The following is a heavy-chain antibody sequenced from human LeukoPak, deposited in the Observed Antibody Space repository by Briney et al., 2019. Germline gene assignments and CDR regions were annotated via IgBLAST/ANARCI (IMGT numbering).Heavy chain of an antibody. D-gene: IGHD3-22*01. Sequence: PGGSLRLSCAASGFTVSSNYMSWVRQAPGKGLEWVSVIYSGGNTYYADSVKGRFTISRDNSKNTLYLQMNSLRAEDTAVYYCARDSCGYPYYFDYWGQXTLVTVSS. CDR3: ARDSCGYPYYFDY. CDR1: GFTVSSNY. CDR2: IYSGGNT. J-gene: IGHJ4*02. V-gene: IGHV3-66*01.